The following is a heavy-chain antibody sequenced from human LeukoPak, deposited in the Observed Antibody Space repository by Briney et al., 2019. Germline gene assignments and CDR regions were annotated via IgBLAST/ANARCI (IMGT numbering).Heavy chain of an antibody. Sequence: GGSLRLSCAASGFTFSSYAMSWVRQAPGKGLEWVPAISGSGGSTYYAGSVKGRFTISRDNSKNTLYLQMNSLRAEDTAVYYCVNSGGFYYDSSGYLQFDYWGQGTLVTVSS. CDR3: VNSGGFYYDSSGYLQFDY. V-gene: IGHV3-23*01. CDR2: ISGSGGST. D-gene: IGHD3-22*01. CDR1: GFTFSSYA. J-gene: IGHJ4*02.